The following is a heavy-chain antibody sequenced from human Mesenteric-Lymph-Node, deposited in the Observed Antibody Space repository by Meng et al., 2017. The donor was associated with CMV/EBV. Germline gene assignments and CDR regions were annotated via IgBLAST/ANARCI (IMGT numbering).Heavy chain of an antibody. V-gene: IGHV1-2*04. CDR1: GYTFTGYY. Sequence: CKASGYTFTGYYMHWVRQAPGQGLEWMGWINPNSGGTNYAQKFQGWVTMTRDTSISTAYMELSRLRSDDTAVYYCARALSSGSFDYWGQGTLVTVSS. CDR2: INPNSGGT. J-gene: IGHJ4*02. CDR3: ARALSSGSFDY. D-gene: IGHD3-22*01.